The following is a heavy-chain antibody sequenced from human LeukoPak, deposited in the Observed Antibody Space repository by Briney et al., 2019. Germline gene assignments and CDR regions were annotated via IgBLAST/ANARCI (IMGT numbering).Heavy chain of an antibody. D-gene: IGHD6-6*01. CDR1: GGSISSYY. CDR2: IYYSGST. J-gene: IGHJ4*02. V-gene: IGHV4-59*08. Sequence: PSETLSLTCTVSGGSISSYYWSWIRQPPGEGLEWIGYIYYSGSTNYNPSLKSRVTLSVDTSKNQFSLKLSSVTAADTALYYCAXRSTAXXTFDYWGQGTLVTVSS. CDR3: AXRSTAXXTFDY.